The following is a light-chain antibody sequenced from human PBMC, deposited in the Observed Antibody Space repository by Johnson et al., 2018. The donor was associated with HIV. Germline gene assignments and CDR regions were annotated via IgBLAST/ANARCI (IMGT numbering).Light chain of an antibody. CDR1: SSNIGNNY. CDR2: ENN. J-gene: IGLJ1*01. Sequence: QSVLTQPPSVSAAPGQKVTISCSGSSSNIGNNYVSWYQQLPGTAPKLLIYENNKRPSGIPDRFSGSKSGTSATLGITGLQTGDEADYYCGTVDSSLSAGYVCGPGTKVTVL. V-gene: IGLV1-51*02. CDR3: GTVDSSLSAGYV.